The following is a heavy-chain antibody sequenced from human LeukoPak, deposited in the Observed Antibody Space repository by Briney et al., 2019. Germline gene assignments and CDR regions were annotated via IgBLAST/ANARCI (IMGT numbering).Heavy chain of an antibody. V-gene: IGHV3-21*04. J-gene: IGHJ3*02. CDR3: ARGGSYLSAFDI. D-gene: IGHD1-26*01. CDR1: GFTFSSYD. Sequence: GVLRLSCAASGFTFSSYDMSWVRQAPGKGLEWVSSISSSSSYIYYADSVKGRFTISRDNSKNTLYLQMNSLRAEDTAVYYCARGGSYLSAFDIWGQGTMVTVSS. CDR2: ISSSSSYI.